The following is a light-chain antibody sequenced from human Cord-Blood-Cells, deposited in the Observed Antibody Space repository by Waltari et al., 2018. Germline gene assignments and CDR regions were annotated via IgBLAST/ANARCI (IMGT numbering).Light chain of an antibody. V-gene: IGKV4-1*01. CDR3: QQYYSTPLYS. CDR1: QSVLYSSNNKNY. Sequence: DIVMTQYPDSLAVSLGERATNNCKSSQSVLYSSNNKNYLAWYQQKPGQPPKLLIYWASTRESGVPDRFSGSGSGTDFTLTISSLQAEDVAVYYCQQYYSTPLYSFGQGTKLEIK. J-gene: IGKJ2*03. CDR2: WAS.